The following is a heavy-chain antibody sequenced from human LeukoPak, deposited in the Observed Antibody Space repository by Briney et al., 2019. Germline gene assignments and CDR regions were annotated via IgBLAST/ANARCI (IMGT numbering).Heavy chain of an antibody. J-gene: IGHJ4*02. Sequence: SETLSLTCTVSGGSISSYYWSWIRQPPGKGLEWIGYIYYSGSTNYNPSLKSRVTMSVDTSKNQFSLKLSSVTAADTAVYYCARHGHYYDSSGRLSDWGQGTLVTVSS. CDR3: ARHGHYYDSSGRLSD. D-gene: IGHD3-22*01. CDR1: GGSISSYY. V-gene: IGHV4-59*08. CDR2: IYYSGST.